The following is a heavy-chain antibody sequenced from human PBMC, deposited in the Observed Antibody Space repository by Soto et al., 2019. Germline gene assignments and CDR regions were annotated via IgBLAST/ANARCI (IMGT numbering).Heavy chain of an antibody. CDR2: IYYSGST. Sequence: QVQLQESGPGLVKPSETLSLTCTVSGGSISSYYWSWIRQPPGKGLEWIGYIYYSGSTNYNPSLKSRVTISVDTSKNQFSLKLSSVTAADTAVYYCARANPGYPSDYWGQGTLVTVSS. CDR1: GGSISSYY. J-gene: IGHJ4*02. V-gene: IGHV4-59*01. CDR3: ARANPGYPSDY. D-gene: IGHD3-16*02.